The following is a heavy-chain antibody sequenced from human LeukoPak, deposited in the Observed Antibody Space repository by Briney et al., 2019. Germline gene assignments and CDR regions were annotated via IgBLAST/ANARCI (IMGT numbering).Heavy chain of an antibody. CDR2: ISSGGGAT. V-gene: IGHV3-23*01. D-gene: IGHD6-19*01. Sequence: PGGSLRLSCAASGFTFSSYAMSWVRQAPGKGLEWVSSISSGGGATDSADSVKGRFTISRDNSKNTLFLQMNSLRVEDTAVYYCAKDLRAVADVYFDYWGQGTLVTVSS. CDR1: GFTFSSYA. CDR3: AKDLRAVADVYFDY. J-gene: IGHJ4*02.